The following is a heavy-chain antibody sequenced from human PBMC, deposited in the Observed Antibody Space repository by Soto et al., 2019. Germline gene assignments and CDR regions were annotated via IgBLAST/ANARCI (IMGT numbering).Heavy chain of an antibody. V-gene: IGHV1-69*02. CDR1: GGTFSSYT. CDR2: IIPILGIA. Sequence: QVQLVQSGAEVKKPGSSVKVSCKASGGTFSSYTIIWVRQAPGQGLEWMGRIIPILGIANYAQKFQGRVTITADKSTSTAYIELSSLRSEDTAVYYCARHSGNYYNDYWGQGTLVTVSS. CDR3: ARHSGNYYNDY. D-gene: IGHD3-10*01. J-gene: IGHJ4*02.